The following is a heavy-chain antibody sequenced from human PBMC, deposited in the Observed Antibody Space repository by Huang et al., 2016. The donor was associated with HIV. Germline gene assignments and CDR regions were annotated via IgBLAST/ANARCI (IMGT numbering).Heavy chain of an antibody. CDR1: GGAISSGGYF. D-gene: IGHD3-10*01. Sequence: QVQLQESGPGLVKPSQTLSLPCTVSGGAISSGGYFWTWFRQPPGKGLEGIGYIFYTGTTYYNPSLESRVTVSLGTSHNQFSLKLTSVTAADTAVYYCMGGYYNSGSYSDFWGQGTLVTVSS. CDR2: IFYTGTT. V-gene: IGHV4-30-4*08. CDR3: MGGYYNSGSYSDF. J-gene: IGHJ4*02.